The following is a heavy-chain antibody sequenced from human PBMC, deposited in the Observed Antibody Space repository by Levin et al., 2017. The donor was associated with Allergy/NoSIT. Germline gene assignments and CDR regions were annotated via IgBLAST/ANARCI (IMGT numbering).Heavy chain of an antibody. CDR2: ISSSNT. Sequence: GGSLRLSCAASGFTFSRWAMSWVRQAPGKGLEWVSAISSSNTYYADSVKGRFTISRDNSKNTLYLQINSLRAEDTAVYYCAKTSNWPYFFDYWGQGALVTVSS. CDR3: AKTSNWPYFFDY. V-gene: IGHV3-23*01. D-gene: IGHD1-1*01. CDR1: GFTFSRWA. J-gene: IGHJ4*02.